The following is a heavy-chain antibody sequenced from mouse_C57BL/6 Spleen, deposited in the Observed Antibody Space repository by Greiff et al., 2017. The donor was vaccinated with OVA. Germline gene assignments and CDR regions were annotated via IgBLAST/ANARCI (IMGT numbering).Heavy chain of an antibody. V-gene: IGHV5-16*01. CDR2: INYDGSST. D-gene: IGHD4-1*01. J-gene: IGHJ3*01. CDR1: GFTFSDYY. CDR3: ARGGLANWEFAY. Sequence: EVKVEESEGGLVQPGSSMKLSCTASGFTFSDYYMAWVRQVPEKGLEWVANINYDGSSTYYLDSLKSRFIISRDNAKNILYLQMSSLKSEDTATYYCARGGLANWEFAYWGQGTLVTVSA.